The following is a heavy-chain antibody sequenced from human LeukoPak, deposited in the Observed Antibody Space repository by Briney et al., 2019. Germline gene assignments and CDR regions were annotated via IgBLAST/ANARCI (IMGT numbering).Heavy chain of an antibody. Sequence: PLASVKVSCKASGYTFTSYGISWVRQAPGQGLEWMGWISAYNGNTNYAQKLQGRVTMTTDTSTSTAYMELRSLRSDDTAVYYCARDLLSYYYDSSGYSQDAFDIWGQGTMVTVSS. D-gene: IGHD3-22*01. CDR3: ARDLLSYYYDSSGYSQDAFDI. V-gene: IGHV1-18*01. CDR2: ISAYNGNT. J-gene: IGHJ3*02. CDR1: GYTFTSYG.